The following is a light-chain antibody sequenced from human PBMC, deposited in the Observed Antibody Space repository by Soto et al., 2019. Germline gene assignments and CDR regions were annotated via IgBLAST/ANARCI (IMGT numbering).Light chain of an antibody. Sequence: DIQMTQSPSSLSASVGDRVTITCRASQPVTNYLSWYQQKPGKAPKLFIYAASRLQSGVPSRFSGGGSGTDFTLTITSLQPEDFATYYCQQSYSILRTFGPGTKVDIK. CDR3: QQSYSILRT. CDR2: AAS. CDR1: QPVTNY. V-gene: IGKV1-39*01. J-gene: IGKJ3*01.